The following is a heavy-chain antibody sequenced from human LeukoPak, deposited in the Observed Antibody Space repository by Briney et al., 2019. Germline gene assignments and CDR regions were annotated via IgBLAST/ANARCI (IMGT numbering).Heavy chain of an antibody. D-gene: IGHD6-19*01. CDR1: GGTFSSYT. CDR2: IIPILGIA. Sequence: SVKVSCKASGGTFSSYTISWVRQAPGQGLEWTGRIIPILGIANYAQKFQGRVTITADKSTSTAYMELSSLRSEDTAVYYCAGAQAVAGPIDYYYMDVWGKGTTVTVSS. CDR3: AGAQAVAGPIDYYYMDV. V-gene: IGHV1-69*02. J-gene: IGHJ6*03.